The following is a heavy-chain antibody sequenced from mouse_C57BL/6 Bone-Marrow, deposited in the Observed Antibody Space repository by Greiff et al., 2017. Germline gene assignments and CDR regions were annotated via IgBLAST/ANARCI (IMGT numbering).Heavy chain of an antibody. CDR3: ARPYYSNYWYFDV. V-gene: IGHV1-55*01. CDR2: FYPGIGST. D-gene: IGHD2-5*01. CDR1: GYTFPSSW. Sequence: VHLQQPGAELVKPGASLKMSFKASGYTFPSSWITWVKQRPGQGLEWIGDFYPGIGSTNYNDKFKSKATLTVDTSSSTAYMQLSSLTSEDSAVYYCARPYYSNYWYFDVWGTGTTVTVSS. J-gene: IGHJ1*03.